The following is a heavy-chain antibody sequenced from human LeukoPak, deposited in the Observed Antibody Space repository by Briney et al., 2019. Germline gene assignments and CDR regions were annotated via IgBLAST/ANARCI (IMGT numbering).Heavy chain of an antibody. CDR2: ISGSGGST. CDR1: GFTFSSYG. J-gene: IGHJ6*03. Sequence: GGSLRLSCAASGFTFSSYGMSWVRQAPGKGLEWVSAISGSGGSTYYADSVKGRFTISRDNSKNTLYLQMNSLRSDDTAVYFCARGGLPVFYYYMDVWGKGTTVTVSS. D-gene: IGHD5-12*01. CDR3: ARGGLPVFYYYMDV. V-gene: IGHV3-23*01.